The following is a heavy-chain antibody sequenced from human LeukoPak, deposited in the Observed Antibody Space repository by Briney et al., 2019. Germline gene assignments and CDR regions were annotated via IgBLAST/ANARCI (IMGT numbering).Heavy chain of an antibody. J-gene: IGHJ4*02. CDR3: ASPPTRECSSISCPLSY. V-gene: IGHV5-51*01. CDR2: IYPGDSDT. D-gene: IGHD2-2*01. CDR1: GYSFTSYW. Sequence: GESVKISCKGSGYSFTSYWIAWVRQMPGKGLEWMGIIYPGDSDTRYSPSFQGQGTISVDKSVSAAYLQWSSLKASDTAMYYCASPPTRECSSISCPLSYWGQGTLVTVSS.